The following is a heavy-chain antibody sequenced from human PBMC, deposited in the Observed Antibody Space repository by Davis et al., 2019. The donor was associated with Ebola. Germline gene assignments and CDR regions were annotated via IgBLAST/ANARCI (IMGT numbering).Heavy chain of an antibody. D-gene: IGHD2/OR15-2a*01. J-gene: IGHJ4*02. CDR1: GGSISSYY. CDR3: ARGGVIWTFDY. Sequence: PSETLSLTCTVSGGSISSYYWSWIRQPPGKGLEWIGYIYYSGSTNYNPSLKSRVTISVDTSKNQFSLKLSSVIAADTAVYYCARGGVIWTFDYWGQGTLVTVSS. CDR2: IYYSGST. V-gene: IGHV4-59*01.